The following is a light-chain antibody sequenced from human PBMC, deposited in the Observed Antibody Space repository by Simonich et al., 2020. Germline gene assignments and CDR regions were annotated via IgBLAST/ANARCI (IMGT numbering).Light chain of an antibody. V-gene: IGKV2D-29*02. Sequence: DIVMTQTPLSLSVTPGQPASLSCKSSQSLLHSDGKTYLYWYLQKPGQSPQLLIYEGSNRFSGVPDRFSGSGSGTDFTLKISRVEAEDVGVYYCMQSIQLPRTFGQGTKVEIK. CDR1: QSLLHSDGKTY. CDR3: MQSIQLPRT. CDR2: EGS. J-gene: IGKJ1*01.